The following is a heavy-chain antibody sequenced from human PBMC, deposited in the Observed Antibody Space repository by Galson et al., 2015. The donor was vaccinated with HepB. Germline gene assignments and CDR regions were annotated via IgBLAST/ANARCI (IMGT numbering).Heavy chain of an antibody. CDR2: ISATETK. Sequence: SLRLSCATSGFIFRTYTMNWIRQAPGKGLEWLSYISATETKHYAESVKGRFTISRDNSKSSLFLQMNALKPEDTAVYYCARGPNDGFGWASPEDYWGQGIVVTVSS. D-gene: IGHD5-24*01. J-gene: IGHJ4*02. V-gene: IGHV3-48*01. CDR3: ARGPNDGFGWASPEDY. CDR1: GFIFRTYT.